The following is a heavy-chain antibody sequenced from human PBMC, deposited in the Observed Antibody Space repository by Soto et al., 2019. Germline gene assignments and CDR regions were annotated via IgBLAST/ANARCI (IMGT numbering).Heavy chain of an antibody. CDR3: ARQSVKFTFGGVIAPFDY. CDR1: GGSISSSSYY. D-gene: IGHD3-16*02. CDR2: IYYSGST. J-gene: IGHJ4*02. V-gene: IGHV4-39*01. Sequence: PSETLSLTCTVSGGSISSSSYYWGWIRQPPGKGLEWIGSIYYSGSTYYNPSLKSRVTISVDTSKNQFSLKLSSVTAADTAVYYCARQSVKFTFGGVIAPFDYWGQGTLVTVSS.